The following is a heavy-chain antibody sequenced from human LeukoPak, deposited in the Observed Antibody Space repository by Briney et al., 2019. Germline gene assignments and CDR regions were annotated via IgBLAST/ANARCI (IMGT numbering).Heavy chain of an antibody. D-gene: IGHD6-19*01. CDR2: IYPGDSDT. Sequence: GESLKISCKGSGYSFTSYWIGWVRQMPGKGLEWIGIIYPGDSDTRYSPSFQGQVTISADKSISTAYLQWSSLKASDTAMYYCSRSNSGGDYYYYYYMDVWGKGTTVTVSS. J-gene: IGHJ6*03. CDR3: SRSNSGGDYYYYYYMDV. V-gene: IGHV5-51*01. CDR1: GYSFTSYW.